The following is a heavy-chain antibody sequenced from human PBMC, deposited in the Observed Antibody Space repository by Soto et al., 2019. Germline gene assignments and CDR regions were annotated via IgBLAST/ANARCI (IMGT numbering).Heavy chain of an antibody. V-gene: IGHV3-23*01. CDR3: ARRGSGSYYDY. J-gene: IGHJ4*02. CDR1: GFTFSSYA. D-gene: IGHD1-26*01. CDR2: ISGSGVST. Sequence: EVQLLESGGGLVQPGGSLRLSCAASGFTFSSYAMRWVRQAPVKGLEGVSAISGSGVSTYYADSVKGRFTISRDNSKNTLYLQMNSLRAEDTAVYYCARRGSGSYYDYWGQGTLVTVSS.